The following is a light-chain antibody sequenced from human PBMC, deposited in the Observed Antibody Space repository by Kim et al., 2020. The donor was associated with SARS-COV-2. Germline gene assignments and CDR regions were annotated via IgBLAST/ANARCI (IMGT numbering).Light chain of an antibody. CDR1: SVDVGGYIY. Sequence: GQWISSSGAGTSVDVGGYIYGSWYQQHPGKAPKIFMYDVSNLPSGVSKRFSGSKSGNTDSLTISGLQAEDEADYYCSSYTSSSTVVFGGGTQLTVL. CDR2: DVS. J-gene: IGLJ2*01. CDR3: SSYTSSSTVV. V-gene: IGLV2-14*03.